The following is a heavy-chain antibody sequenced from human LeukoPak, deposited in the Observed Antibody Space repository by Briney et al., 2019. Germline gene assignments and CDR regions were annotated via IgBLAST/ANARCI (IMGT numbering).Heavy chain of an antibody. CDR1: GGSISSGGYY. J-gene: IGHJ4*02. CDR2: IYYSGST. Sequence: SETLSLTCTVSGGSISSGGYYWSWIRQHPGKGLEWIGYIYYSGSTYYNPSLKSRVTISVDTSKNQFSLKLSSVTAADTAVYYCARERTSSGWYTIDYWGRGTLATVSS. D-gene: IGHD6-19*01. CDR3: ARERTSSGWYTIDY. V-gene: IGHV4-31*03.